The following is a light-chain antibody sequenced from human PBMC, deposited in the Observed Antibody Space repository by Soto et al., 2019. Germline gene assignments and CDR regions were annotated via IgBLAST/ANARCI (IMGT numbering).Light chain of an antibody. J-gene: IGKJ4*01. CDR2: ATS. V-gene: IGKV1-27*01. Sequence: DVQMTQSPSSLSAFVGDRVTITCRASQGIAPYLAWFQQKPGKVPKLLIYATSTLQSGVPSRFSGSGSGTDFTLTVTSLQPEDVGTYYCQKYNSAPLTFSGGTKVDIK. CDR3: QKYNSAPLT. CDR1: QGIAPY.